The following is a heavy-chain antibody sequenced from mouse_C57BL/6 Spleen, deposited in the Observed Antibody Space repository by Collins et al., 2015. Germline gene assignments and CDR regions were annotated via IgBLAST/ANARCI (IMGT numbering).Heavy chain of an antibody. Sequence: VQLQQSGPELVKPGASVKMSCKTSGYTFTDYNMDWVKRSHGKSLEWIGDINPNNGGTIYNQNFKGKATLTVDRSSSTAYMELRSLTSEDTATYYCTRWSLYFDYWGQGTTLTVSS. CDR1: GYTFTDYN. CDR2: INPNNGGT. J-gene: IGHJ2*01. CDR3: TRWSLYFDY. V-gene: IGHV1-18*01.